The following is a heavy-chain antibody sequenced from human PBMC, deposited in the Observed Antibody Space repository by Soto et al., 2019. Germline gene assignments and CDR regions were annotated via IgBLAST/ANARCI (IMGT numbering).Heavy chain of an antibody. CDR3: AVVDSTGNWFDP. CDR1: GGSISSSDFY. CDR2: MYYSGTT. V-gene: IGHV4-39*01. J-gene: IGHJ5*02. Sequence: TSETLSLTCTVSGGSISSSDFYWGWLRQTPGKGLEFIGSMYYSGTTYYNPSLKSRVTISVDTSKNQFTLKFISVTAADTAVYYCAVVDSTGNWFDPWGEGALVTVSS. D-gene: IGHD6-25*01.